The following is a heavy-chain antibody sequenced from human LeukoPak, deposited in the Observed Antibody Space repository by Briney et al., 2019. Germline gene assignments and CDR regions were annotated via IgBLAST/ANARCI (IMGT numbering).Heavy chain of an antibody. Sequence: GGSLRLSCAASGFSFSNSWMSWARQAPGKGLEWVASIKPDGSEKYSLDSVKGRFTISRDNAENSLYLQMNSLRAEDTAVYYCAKDRHVVVPAALCPYRAFDYWGQGTLVTVSS. CDR1: GFSFSNSW. V-gene: IGHV3-7*03. CDR3: AKDRHVVVPAALCPYRAFDY. CDR2: IKPDGSEK. D-gene: IGHD2-2*01. J-gene: IGHJ4*02.